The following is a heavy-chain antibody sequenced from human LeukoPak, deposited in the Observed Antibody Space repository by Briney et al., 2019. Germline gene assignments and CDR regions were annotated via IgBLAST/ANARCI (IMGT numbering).Heavy chain of an antibody. Sequence: GGSLRLSCAASGFTFSNYWMHWVRQAPGKGLVWVSRINSDGSSTSYADSVKGRFTISRDNAKNTLSLQMNSLRAEDTAVYYCARDHDFWSGFFDYWGQGTLVTVSS. D-gene: IGHD3-3*01. V-gene: IGHV3-74*01. CDR1: GFTFSNYW. J-gene: IGHJ4*02. CDR3: ARDHDFWSGFFDY. CDR2: INSDGSST.